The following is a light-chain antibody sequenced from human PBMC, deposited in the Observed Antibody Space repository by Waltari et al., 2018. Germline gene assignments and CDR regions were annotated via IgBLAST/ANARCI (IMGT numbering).Light chain of an antibody. CDR1: ISNIRINT. CDR3: GAWDDGVKEWV. CDR2: STT. Sequence: QSVLTQPPSASWPPGRGVTLSCSRTISNIRINTFQLYQQFPGSAPKLLIFSTTQRPSGVPDRFSASKSGTSASLAINGLQAADEADYYCGAWDDGVKEWVFGGGTKLTVL. J-gene: IGLJ3*02. V-gene: IGLV1-44*01.